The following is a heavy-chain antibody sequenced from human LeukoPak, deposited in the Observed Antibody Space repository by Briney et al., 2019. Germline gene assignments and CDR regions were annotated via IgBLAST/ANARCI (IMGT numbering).Heavy chain of an antibody. D-gene: IGHD3-3*01. CDR2: INHSGST. J-gene: IGHJ4*02. V-gene: IGHV4-34*01. Sequence: PSETLSLTCAVYGGSFSGYYWSWIRQPPGKGLEWIGEINHSGSTNYNPSLKSRVTISVDTSKNQFSLKLSSVTAADTAVYYCARQRGLRFRLDYWGQGTLVTVSS. CDR1: GGSFSGYY. CDR3: ARQRGLRFRLDY.